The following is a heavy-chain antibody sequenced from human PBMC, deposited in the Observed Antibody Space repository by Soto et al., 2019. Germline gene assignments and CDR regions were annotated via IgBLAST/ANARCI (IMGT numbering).Heavy chain of an antibody. V-gene: IGHV4-59*08. Sequence: SETLSLTCTVSGGSISSYYWSWIRQPPGKGLEWIGYIYYSGSTNYNPSLKSRVTISVDTSKNQFSLKLSSVTAADTAVDYCASQMTYFDDWGQGTLVTVSS. CDR3: ASQMTYFDD. CDR2: IYYSGST. CDR1: GGSISSYY. J-gene: IGHJ4*02.